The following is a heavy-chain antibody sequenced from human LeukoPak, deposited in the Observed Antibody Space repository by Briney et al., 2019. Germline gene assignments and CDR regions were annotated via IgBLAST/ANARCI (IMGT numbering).Heavy chain of an antibody. V-gene: IGHV3-30*02. J-gene: IGHJ4*02. Sequence: GGSLRLSCAASGFTFSSYGMHWVRQAPGKGLEWVAFIRYDGSNKYYADSVKGRFTISRDNSKNTLYLQMNSLRAEDTAVYYSAKLQAVAGPGDYFDYWGQGTLVTVSS. D-gene: IGHD6-19*01. CDR3: AKLQAVAGPGDYFDY. CDR2: IRYDGSNK. CDR1: GFTFSSYG.